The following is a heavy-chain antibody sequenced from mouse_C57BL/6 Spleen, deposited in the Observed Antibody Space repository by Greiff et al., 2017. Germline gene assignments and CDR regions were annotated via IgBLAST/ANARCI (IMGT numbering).Heavy chain of an antibody. CDR3: AIHDEPITTIVAYWYFDV. V-gene: IGHV1-62-2*01. D-gene: IGHD2-12*01. Sequence: QVQLQQSGPELVKPGASVKLSCKASGYTFTEYTIHWVKQRSGQGLEWIGWFYPGSGSIKYNEKFKDKATFTADKSSSTFYVLLSRLTSEDSAVYFCAIHDEPITTIVAYWYFDVWGTVTTVTVSS. CDR2: FYPGSGSI. CDR1: GYTFTEYT. J-gene: IGHJ1*03.